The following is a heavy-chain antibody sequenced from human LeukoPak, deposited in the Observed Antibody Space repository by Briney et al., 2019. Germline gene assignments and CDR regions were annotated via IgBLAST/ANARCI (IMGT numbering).Heavy chain of an antibody. J-gene: IGHJ4*02. V-gene: IGHV3-9*03. CDR2: ISRNSGSI. D-gene: IGHD5-24*01. CDR3: AKSKDGYKGGFDY. Sequence: GGSLRLSCAASGFTFDDYAMHWVRQAPGKGLEWVSGISRNSGSIGYADSVKGRFTISRDNAKNSLYLQMNSLRAEDMALYYCAKSKDGYKGGFDYWGQGTLVTVSS. CDR1: GFTFDDYA.